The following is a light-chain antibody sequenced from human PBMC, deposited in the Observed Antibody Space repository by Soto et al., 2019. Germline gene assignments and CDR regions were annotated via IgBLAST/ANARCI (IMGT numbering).Light chain of an antibody. V-gene: IGKV3-20*01. Sequence: EVLLTQSPGTLSLSPGERATLACRTSRSISSTYLAWYQQRPGQAPRPLMSRTSRRATGVPDRFSGSGSGTDFILSISRVEPEDFAVYYCQHYGDSPPFTFGPGTKVDIK. J-gene: IGKJ3*01. CDR1: RSISSTY. CDR2: RTS. CDR3: QHYGDSPPFT.